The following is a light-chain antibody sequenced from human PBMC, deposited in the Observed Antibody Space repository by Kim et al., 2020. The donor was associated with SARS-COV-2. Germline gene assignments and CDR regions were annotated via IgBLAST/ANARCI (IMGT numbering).Light chain of an antibody. CDR1: KLGDKY. CDR3: QAWDSSTVV. V-gene: IGLV3-1*01. Sequence: VTPGQTASMTCSGDKLGDKYACWYQQKPGQSPVLVIYQDSKRPSGIPERFSGSNSGNTATLTISGTQAMDEADYYCQAWDSSTVVFGGGTQLTVL. CDR2: QDS. J-gene: IGLJ2*01.